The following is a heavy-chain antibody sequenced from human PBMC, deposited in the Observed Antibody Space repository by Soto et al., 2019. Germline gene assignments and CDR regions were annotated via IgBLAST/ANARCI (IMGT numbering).Heavy chain of an antibody. CDR2: ISAYNGNT. D-gene: IGHD3-22*01. V-gene: IGHV1-18*04. CDR3: ARDLGGYYDSSGYYYFDY. CDR1: GYTFNSYG. J-gene: IGHJ4*02. Sequence: ASVKVSCKASGYTFNSYGISWVRQAPGQGVEWMGWISAYNGNTNYAQKLQGRVTMTTDTSTSTAYMELRSLRSDDTAVYYCARDLGGYYDSSGYYYFDYWGQGTLVTVSS.